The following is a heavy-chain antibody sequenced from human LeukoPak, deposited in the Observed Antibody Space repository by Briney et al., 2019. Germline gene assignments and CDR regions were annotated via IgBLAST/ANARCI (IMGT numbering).Heavy chain of an antibody. CDR1: GGSFSGYY. CDR2: INHSGST. D-gene: IGHD4-17*01. J-gene: IGHJ3*02. Sequence: PSETLSLTCAVYGGSFSGYYWSWIRQPPGKGLEWIGEINHSGSTNYNPSLKSRVTISVDTSKNQFSLQLNSVTPEDTAAYYCARDLLDYGDYEAFDIWGQGTMVTVSS. CDR3: ARDLLDYGDYEAFDI. V-gene: IGHV4-34*01.